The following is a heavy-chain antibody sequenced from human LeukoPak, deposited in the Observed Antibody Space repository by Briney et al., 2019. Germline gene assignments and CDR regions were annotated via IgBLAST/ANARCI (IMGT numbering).Heavy chain of an antibody. D-gene: IGHD4-11*01. CDR2: ITSSGSET. Sequence: TGGSLRVSCAGSGFTFGSYEMNWVRQATGRGLEWGSFITSSGSETYDADSVRGRFATSRDHAKDPVYLQMRSLRVEDTAVYYCVTGPYRSFYYYYMDVWGKGTTVIVSS. CDR1: GFTFGSYE. J-gene: IGHJ6*03. V-gene: IGHV3-48*03. CDR3: VTGPYRSFYYYYMDV.